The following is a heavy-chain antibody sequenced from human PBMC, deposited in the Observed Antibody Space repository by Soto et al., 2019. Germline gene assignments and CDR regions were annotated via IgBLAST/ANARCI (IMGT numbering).Heavy chain of an antibody. CDR3: TRRTFWSGYYRGYFDC. CDR1: GGSISSSLYY. CDR2: IYYSGST. J-gene: IGHJ4*02. Sequence: QLQLQESGPGLVKPSETLSLTCTVSGGSISSSLYYWGWIRQPPGEGLEWIGSIYYSGSTYYNPSRKSRVTISVDTSKNQFSLKLNSVTAADTAVYYCTRRTFWSGYYRGYFDCWGQGTLVTVSS. D-gene: IGHD3-3*01. V-gene: IGHV4-39*01.